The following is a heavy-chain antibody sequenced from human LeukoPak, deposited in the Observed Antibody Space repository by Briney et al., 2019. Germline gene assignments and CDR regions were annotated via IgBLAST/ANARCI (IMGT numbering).Heavy chain of an antibody. D-gene: IGHD5-24*01. CDR1: GGSINSGDFY. Sequence: SETLSLTCTVFGGSINSGDFYWSWIRQLPGKGLEWIGFIYDDGRTYYNPSLKSRVSISMDTSSNQFSLKLDSVTTADTAVYYCARAGDEDSWGQGTLVTVSS. CDR3: ARAGDEDS. CDR2: IYDDGRT. J-gene: IGHJ4*02. V-gene: IGHV4-30-4*08.